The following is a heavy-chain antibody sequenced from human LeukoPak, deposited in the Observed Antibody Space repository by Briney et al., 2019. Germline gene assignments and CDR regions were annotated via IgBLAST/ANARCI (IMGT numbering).Heavy chain of an antibody. J-gene: IGHJ4*02. V-gene: IGHV3-30-3*01. D-gene: IGHD1-7*01. Sequence: GRSLRLSCAASGFTFSDYAMHWVRQAPGKGLEWVAVISKDGSDKYYPGSVRGRFTISRDNSKNTIYLQMDSLRAEDTAIYYCARDYWLNYDYWGQGTLVTVSS. CDR2: ISKDGSDK. CDR3: ARDYWLNYDY. CDR1: GFTFSDYA.